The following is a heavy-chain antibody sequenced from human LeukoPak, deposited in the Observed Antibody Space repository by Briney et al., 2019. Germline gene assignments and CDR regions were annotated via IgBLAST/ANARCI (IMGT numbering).Heavy chain of an antibody. D-gene: IGHD1-26*01. Sequence: GGSLRLSCAASGFTFSSYSMNWVRQAPGKGLEWVSSISNSDNHIYYADSVKGRFTISRDNAQNSLYLQKNSLRAEDTAVYYCARDDSGTYHYGWVDYWGQGTLVTVSS. CDR2: ISNSDNHI. CDR3: ARDDSGTYHYGWVDY. V-gene: IGHV3-21*06. CDR1: GFTFSSYS. J-gene: IGHJ4*02.